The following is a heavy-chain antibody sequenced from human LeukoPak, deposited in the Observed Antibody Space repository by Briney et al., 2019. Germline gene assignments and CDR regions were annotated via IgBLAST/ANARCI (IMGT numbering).Heavy chain of an antibody. V-gene: IGHV1-69*05. J-gene: IGHJ3*02. Sequence: ASVKVSCKASGGTFSSYAISWVRQAPGQGLEWMGGIIPIFGTANYAQKFQGRVTMTRDMSTSTVYMELSSLRSEDTAVYYCARDSRSYDDAFDIWGQGTMVTVSS. CDR3: ARDSRSYDDAFDI. CDR2: IIPIFGTA. D-gene: IGHD3-22*01. CDR1: GGTFSSYA.